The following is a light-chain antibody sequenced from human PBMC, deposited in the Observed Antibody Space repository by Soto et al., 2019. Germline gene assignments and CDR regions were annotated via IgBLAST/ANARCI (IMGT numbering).Light chain of an antibody. CDR2: GAS. CDR1: QSVSSN. Sequence: EIVMTQSPATLSVSPGERATLSCRASQSVSSNLAWYQQKPGQAPRLLIYGASTRATGISARFSGSGSGTEFTLTISSLQSEDFAVYYCQQYNNWWTFGQGTKV. CDR3: QQYNNWWT. V-gene: IGKV3-15*01. J-gene: IGKJ1*01.